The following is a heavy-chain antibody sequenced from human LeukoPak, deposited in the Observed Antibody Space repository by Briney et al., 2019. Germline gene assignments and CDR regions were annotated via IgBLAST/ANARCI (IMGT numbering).Heavy chain of an antibody. Sequence: SETLSLTCTVSGGSITNYYWTWIRQPPGKGLEWIGYIHYSGSTNYNPSLKSRVTISVDTSKNQFSLKLSSVTAADTAVYYCARTEVVATIFDYWGQGTLVTVSS. CDR1: GGSITNYY. V-gene: IGHV4-59*08. CDR3: ARTEVVATIFDY. D-gene: IGHD5-12*01. CDR2: IHYSGST. J-gene: IGHJ4*02.